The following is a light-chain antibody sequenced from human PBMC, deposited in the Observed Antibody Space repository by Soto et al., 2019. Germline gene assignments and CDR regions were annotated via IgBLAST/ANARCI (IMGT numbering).Light chain of an antibody. Sequence: EIVMTQSPATLSVSPGERATLSCRASQSVSSNLAWYQQKPGQAHRLLIYDAYTRATGIQARFSGSGSGTEFTLTVRSLQSEDFAVYYCQQYIKWPITFGQGTRLEIK. CDR2: DAY. CDR1: QSVSSN. V-gene: IGKV3-15*01. CDR3: QQYIKWPIT. J-gene: IGKJ5*01.